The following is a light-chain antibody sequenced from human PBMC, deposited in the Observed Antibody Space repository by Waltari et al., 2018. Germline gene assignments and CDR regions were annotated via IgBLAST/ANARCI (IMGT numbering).Light chain of an antibody. V-gene: IGKV3-20*01. J-gene: IGKJ4*01. Sequence: EIVLTQSPGTLSLSPGERATLSCRASQTVRTTYLAWYQQKPGQAPTLLIYGASSRATGIPDRVSGSGSGTDFSLTISSLEPEDFAVYYCQQDDISPLTFGGGTKVEIK. CDR2: GAS. CDR1: QTVRTTY. CDR3: QQDDISPLT.